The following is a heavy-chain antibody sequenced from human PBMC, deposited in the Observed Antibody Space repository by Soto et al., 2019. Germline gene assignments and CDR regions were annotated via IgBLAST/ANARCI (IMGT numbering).Heavy chain of an antibody. J-gene: IGHJ6*03. Sequence: GASVKVSCKASGYTFTSYGISWVRQAPGQGLEWMGWISAYNGNTNYAQKLQGRVTMTTDTSTSTAYMELRSLRSDDTAVYYCAREFTVVPAAMRPYYYYMAVWGKGTTVTVSS. V-gene: IGHV1-18*01. CDR3: AREFTVVPAAMRPYYYYMAV. CDR2: ISAYNGNT. D-gene: IGHD2-2*01. CDR1: GYTFTSYG.